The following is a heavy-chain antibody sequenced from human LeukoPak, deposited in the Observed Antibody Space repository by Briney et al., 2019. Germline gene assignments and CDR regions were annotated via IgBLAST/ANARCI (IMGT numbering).Heavy chain of an antibody. J-gene: IGHJ6*04. CDR3: ARGYDFWSAPKGPDV. V-gene: IGHV1-18*01. Sequence: ASVKVSCKASGYTFTSYGISWVRQAPGQGLEWMGWISAYNGNTNYAQKLQGRVTMTTDTSTSTAYMELSRLRSDDTAVYYCARGYDFWSAPKGPDVWGKGTTVTVSS. CDR1: GYTFTSYG. CDR2: ISAYNGNT. D-gene: IGHD3-3*01.